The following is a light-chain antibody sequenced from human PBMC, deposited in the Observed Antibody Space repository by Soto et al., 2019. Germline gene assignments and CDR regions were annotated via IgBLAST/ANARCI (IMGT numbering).Light chain of an antibody. CDR2: SNN. CDR1: SSNIGSNT. J-gene: IGLJ2*01. Sequence: QSVLTQPPSASGTPGQRVTISCSGSSSNIGSNTVNWYQQLPGTDPKLLIYSNNQRPSGVTDRFSGSKSGTSASLAISGLQSEDEADYYCAAWDDSLNGVVFGGGTKLTVL. CDR3: AAWDDSLNGVV. V-gene: IGLV1-44*01.